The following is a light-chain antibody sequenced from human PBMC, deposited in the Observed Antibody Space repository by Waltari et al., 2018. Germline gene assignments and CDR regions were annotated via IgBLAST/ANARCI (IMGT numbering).Light chain of an antibody. V-gene: IGKV3-11*01. J-gene: IGKJ2*01. Sequence: EIVLTQSPATLSLSPGDRATLSSRASESIASPLVWYQQKPGQPPRILIYDTSNRAAGIPARFSGSGSGTDFSLTISSLEPEDFVVYYCQQRSHWPMYTFGQGTKLEIK. CDR1: ESIASP. CDR2: DTS. CDR3: QQRSHWPMYT.